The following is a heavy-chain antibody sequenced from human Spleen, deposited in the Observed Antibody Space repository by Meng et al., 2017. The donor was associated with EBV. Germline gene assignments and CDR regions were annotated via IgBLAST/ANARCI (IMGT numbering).Heavy chain of an antibody. Sequence: VQLEESGPGQVKPSGTLSSICTVSGGSISTSNWWSWVRQSPEKGLEWIGEVFRTGDTNYNPSLKSRVTILIDKSKNQFSLKLNSVTAADTAIYFCASDGISRYFDNWGPGTLVTVSS. CDR3: ASDGISRYFDN. V-gene: IGHV4-4*02. CDR1: GGSISTSNW. J-gene: IGHJ4*02. D-gene: IGHD1-1*01. CDR2: VFRTGDT.